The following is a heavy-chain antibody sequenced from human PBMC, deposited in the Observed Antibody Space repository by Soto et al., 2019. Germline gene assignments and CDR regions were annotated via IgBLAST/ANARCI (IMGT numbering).Heavy chain of an antibody. Sequence: ASVKVSCKASGYTFTSYGISWVRQAPGQGLEWMGWISAYNGNTNYAQKLQGRVTMTTDTSTSTAYMELRSLGSDDTAVYYCAREGITMIVVVTPRYYGMDVWGQGTTVTVSS. CDR2: ISAYNGNT. V-gene: IGHV1-18*01. CDR1: GYTFTSYG. J-gene: IGHJ6*02. D-gene: IGHD3-22*01. CDR3: AREGITMIVVVTPRYYGMDV.